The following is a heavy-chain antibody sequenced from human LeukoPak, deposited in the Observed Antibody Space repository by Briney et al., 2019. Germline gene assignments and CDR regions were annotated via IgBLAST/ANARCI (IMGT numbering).Heavy chain of an antibody. CDR3: VGGGGWLPDF. Sequence: GGSLRLSYAASGFIFSTHWMNWVRQAPGKGLEWVAIIKGDGTETLYADSVRGRFTISRDNTKSSLYLQINSLRAEDTAVYYCVGGGGWLPDFWGQGVLVTVSS. D-gene: IGHD6-19*01. V-gene: IGHV3-7*01. CDR1: GFIFSTHW. CDR2: IKGDGTET. J-gene: IGHJ4*02.